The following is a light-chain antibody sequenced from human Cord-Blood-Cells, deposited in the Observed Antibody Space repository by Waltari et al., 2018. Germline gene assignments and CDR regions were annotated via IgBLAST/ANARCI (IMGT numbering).Light chain of an antibody. CDR2: GKN. CDR1: SLRSYY. Sequence: SSELTQDPAVSVALGQTVRITCQGDSLRSYYASWYQRKPGQAPVLVIYGKNNLPAGIPDRCSGCSSGNTASLTITGAQAEYEADYYCNSRDSSGNHHYVFGTGTKVTVL. V-gene: IGLV3-19*01. J-gene: IGLJ1*01. CDR3: NSRDSSGNHHYV.